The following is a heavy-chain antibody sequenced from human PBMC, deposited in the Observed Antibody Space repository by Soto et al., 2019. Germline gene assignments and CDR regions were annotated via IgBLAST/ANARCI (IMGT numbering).Heavy chain of an antibody. V-gene: IGHV4-30-2*01. Sequence: SETLSLTCAVSGGSINTFDFSWSWIRQPPGRGLEWIGSIYQSGRTYYIPSLKSRVTMSLEKPKNQFSLKINSVVAADTAIYYCAREMTIFGVAPGGGVDVWGQGTTVTVSS. CDR2: IYQSGRT. D-gene: IGHD3-3*01. CDR3: AREMTIFGVAPGGGVDV. J-gene: IGHJ6*02. CDR1: GGSINTFDFS.